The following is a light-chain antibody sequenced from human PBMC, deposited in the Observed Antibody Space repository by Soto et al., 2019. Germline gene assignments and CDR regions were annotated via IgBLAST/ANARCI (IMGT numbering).Light chain of an antibody. V-gene: IGKV3-20*01. CDR3: QQYGTSPWT. Sequence: EIVLTQSPGTLSLSPGERATLSCRASQSVSSSYLACYQQKPGQAPRLLIYGASSRATGIPDRFSGSGSGTDFTLIISRLEPEDFAVYYCQQYGTSPWTFGRGTKVEIK. CDR1: QSVSSSY. CDR2: GAS. J-gene: IGKJ1*01.